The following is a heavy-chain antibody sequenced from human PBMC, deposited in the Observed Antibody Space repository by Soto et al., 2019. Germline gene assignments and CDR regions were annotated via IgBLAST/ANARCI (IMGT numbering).Heavy chain of an antibody. Sequence: ASVKVSCKVSGYTLTELSMHWVRQAPGKGLEWMGGFDPEDGETIYAQKFQGRVTMTEDTSTDTAYMELSSLRSEDTAVYYCATGWLNLIAVVNDAFDIWGQGTMVTVS. CDR1: GYTLTELS. J-gene: IGHJ3*02. V-gene: IGHV1-24*01. CDR2: FDPEDGET. CDR3: ATGWLNLIAVVNDAFDI. D-gene: IGHD3-22*01.